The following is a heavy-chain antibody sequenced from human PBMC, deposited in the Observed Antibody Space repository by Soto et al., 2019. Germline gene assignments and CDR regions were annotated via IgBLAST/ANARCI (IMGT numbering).Heavy chain of an antibody. D-gene: IGHD1-1*01. CDR3: ARGRTVSSIGPLLV. J-gene: IGHJ1*01. CDR2: VSPKSGNT. CDR1: GYNFFDYG. Sequence: QIQLVQSGAEVKKPGASVKVSCKSSGYNFFDYGVSWVRQAPGQDLEWMGLVSPKSGNTDYARKVQSRVPMTTDTSTRTAYMELRGLRSDDTGVYYCARGRTVSSIGPLLVWGQGTLVSVSS. V-gene: IGHV1-18*01.